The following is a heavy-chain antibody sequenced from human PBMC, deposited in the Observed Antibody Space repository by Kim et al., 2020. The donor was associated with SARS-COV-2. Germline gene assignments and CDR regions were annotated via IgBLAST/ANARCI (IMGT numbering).Heavy chain of an antibody. J-gene: IGHJ4*02. CDR1: GFTFSSYS. Sequence: GGSLRLSCAASGFTFSSYSMLWVRQSPGKGLEWVANINKDGSKKYYVDSMKGRFTVSRDNAKNALHLQMNSLRAEDTAVYYCARGYGLARCLDYWGRGTLVTVSS. CDR2: INKDGSKK. CDR3: ARGYGLARCLDY. D-gene: IGHD5-18*01. V-gene: IGHV3-7*01.